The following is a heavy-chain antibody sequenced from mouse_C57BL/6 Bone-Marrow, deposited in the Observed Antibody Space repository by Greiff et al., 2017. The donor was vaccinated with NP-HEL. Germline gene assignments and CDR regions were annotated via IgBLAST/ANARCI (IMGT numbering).Heavy chain of an antibody. Sequence: QVQLQQPGAELVRPGSSVKLSCKASGYTFTSYWMHWVKQRPIQGLKWIGNIDPSDSETHYNQKFKDKATLTVDKSSSTAYMQLSSLTSEDSAVYYCARSYDYDAYYSNSWFAYWGQGTLVTVSA. CDR1: GYTFTSYW. V-gene: IGHV1-52*01. D-gene: IGHD2-5*01. J-gene: IGHJ3*01. CDR3: ARSYDYDAYYSNSWFAY. CDR2: IDPSDSET.